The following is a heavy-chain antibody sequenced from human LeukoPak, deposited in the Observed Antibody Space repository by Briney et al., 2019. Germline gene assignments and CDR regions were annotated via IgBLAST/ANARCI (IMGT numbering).Heavy chain of an antibody. D-gene: IGHD6-13*01. J-gene: IGHJ4*02. CDR3: ARDRAIAAAGTLIDY. CDR1: GFTFSSYS. CDR2: ISSSSSYI. V-gene: IGHV3-21*01. Sequence: GGSLRLSCAASGFTFSSYSMNWVRQAPGKGLEWVSSISSSSSYIYYADSVKGRFTISRDNAKNSLYLQMNSLRAEDTAVYYCARDRAIAAAGTLIDYWGQGTLVTVSS.